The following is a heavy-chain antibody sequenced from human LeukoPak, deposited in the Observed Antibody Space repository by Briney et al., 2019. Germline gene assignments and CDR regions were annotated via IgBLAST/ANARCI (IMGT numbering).Heavy chain of an antibody. D-gene: IGHD3-3*02. CDR1: GGTFSSYA. Sequence: GASVKVSCKASGGTFSSYAISWVRQAPGQGLEWMGRIIPILGIANYAQKLQGRVTMTTDTSTSTAYMELRSLRSDDTAVYYCARHLPHLRENGMDVWGQGTTVTVSS. CDR3: ARHLPHLRENGMDV. J-gene: IGHJ6*02. V-gene: IGHV1-69*04. CDR2: IIPILGIA.